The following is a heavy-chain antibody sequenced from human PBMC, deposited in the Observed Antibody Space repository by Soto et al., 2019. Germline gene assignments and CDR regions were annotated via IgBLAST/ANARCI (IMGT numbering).Heavy chain of an antibody. Sequence: QVQLVQSGGEVKKPGASVKVSCKASGDTVTKYGISWVRQAPGQGLEWLGWISFYNGHTNYALKFQDRITFTTDTSTSAASMELRSLTSDDTAVYYCASANSIAVAGKETWGQGTLVTVSS. CDR3: ASANSIAVAGKET. D-gene: IGHD6-19*01. V-gene: IGHV1-18*01. J-gene: IGHJ4*02. CDR2: ISFYNGHT. CDR1: GDTVTKYG.